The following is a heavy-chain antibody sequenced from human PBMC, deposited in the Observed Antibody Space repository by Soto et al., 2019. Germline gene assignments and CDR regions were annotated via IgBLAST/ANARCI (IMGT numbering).Heavy chain of an antibody. J-gene: IGHJ6*02. CDR3: ARAARPSPGGGYYYYYYGMDV. D-gene: IGHD6-6*01. CDR2: IYYSGST. CDR1: GGSISSGGYY. Sequence: SETLSLTCTVSGGSISSGGYYWSWIRQHPGKGLEWIGYIYYSGSTYYNPSLKSRVTISVDTSKNQFSLKLSSVTAADTAVYYCARAARPSPGGGYYYYYYGMDVWGQGTTVTVSS. V-gene: IGHV4-31*03.